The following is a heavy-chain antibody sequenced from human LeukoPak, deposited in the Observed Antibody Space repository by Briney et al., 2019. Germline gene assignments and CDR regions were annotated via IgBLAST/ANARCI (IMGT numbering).Heavy chain of an antibody. J-gene: IGHJ4*02. D-gene: IGHD2-2*01. CDR2: IHSSGAT. CDR1: GGSISSGSYY. Sequence: SETLSLTCTVSGGSISSGSYYWSWIRQPAGKGLEWIGRIHSSGATDYSPSLKSRVTISLDKSKSHFSLKLSSVTAADTAIYYCAREDSAAYCTSTNCFGFDYWGQGTLVTVSS. CDR3: AREDSAAYCTSTNCFGFDY. V-gene: IGHV4-61*02.